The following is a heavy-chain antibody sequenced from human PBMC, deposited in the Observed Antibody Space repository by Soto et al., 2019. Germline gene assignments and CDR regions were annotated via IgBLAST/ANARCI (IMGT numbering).Heavy chain of an antibody. CDR3: AHSPPTDSSGYRFDY. D-gene: IGHD3-22*01. J-gene: IGHJ4*02. CDR1: GFSLSTSGMS. V-gene: IGHV2-5*02. Sequence: QITLKESGPTLVKPTQTLTLTCTFSGFSLSTSGMSVGWIRQPPGKALEWLALIYWDDDRRYSPSLRSRLIITKDTSKTQVVLTMTNMDPVDTATYYCAHSPPTDSSGYRFDYWGQGTLATVSS. CDR2: IYWDDDR.